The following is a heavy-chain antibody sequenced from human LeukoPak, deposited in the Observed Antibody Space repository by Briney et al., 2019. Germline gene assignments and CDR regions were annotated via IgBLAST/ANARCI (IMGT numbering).Heavy chain of an antibody. J-gene: IGHJ6*02. Sequence: ASVKVSCKASGGTFSSYAISWVRQAPGQGLEWMGRIIPILGIANYAQKFQGRVTITADKSTSTAYMELSSLRSEDTAVYYCARAPPLYGSGSSSYYYYGMDVWGQGTTVTVSS. CDR3: ARAPPLYGSGSSSYYYYGMDV. CDR1: GGTFSSYA. CDR2: IIPILGIA. D-gene: IGHD3-10*01. V-gene: IGHV1-69*04.